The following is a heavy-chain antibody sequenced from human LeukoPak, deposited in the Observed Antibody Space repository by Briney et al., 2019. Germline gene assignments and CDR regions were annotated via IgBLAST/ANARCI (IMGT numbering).Heavy chain of an antibody. J-gene: IGHJ4*02. CDR1: GGSFSGYY. V-gene: IGHV4-59*12. D-gene: IGHD4-23*01. CDR3: AREIATSGGNSRALDY. CDR2: IYYSGST. Sequence: SETLSLTCAVYGGSFSGYYWSWIREPPGKGLEWIGYIYYSGSTNYNPSLKSRVTISVDTSKNQFSLKLTSVTAADTAVYYCAREIATSGGNSRALDYWGQGTLVTVSS.